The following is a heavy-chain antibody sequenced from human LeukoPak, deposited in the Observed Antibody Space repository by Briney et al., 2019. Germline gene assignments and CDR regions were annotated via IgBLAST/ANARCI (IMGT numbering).Heavy chain of an antibody. J-gene: IGHJ6*02. CDR2: INPNTGGT. Sequence: ASVKVSCKASGYTLTDYYMHWVRQAPGQGLEWMGWINPNTGGTKYAQKFQGRVTMTSDTSISTAYMELSRLRSDDTAVYYCARQGPQYYYYAVDVWGQGTTVTVS. CDR1: GYTLTDYY. CDR3: ARQGPQYYYYAVDV. V-gene: IGHV1-2*02.